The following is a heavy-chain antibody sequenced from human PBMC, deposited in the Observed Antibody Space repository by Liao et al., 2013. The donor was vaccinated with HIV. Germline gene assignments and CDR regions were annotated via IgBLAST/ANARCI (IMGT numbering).Heavy chain of an antibody. V-gene: IGHV4-61*02. CDR3: VRVQRGGSHAFDI. Sequence: QVQLQESGPGLVKPSQTLSLTCTVSGGSISSGSSYWSWIRQPPGRAEWIGRIHTGGSANYNPSLKSRVAISVETSKNQFSLRLTSVTAADSAVYFCVRVQRGGSHAFDIWSPGTMVTVSS. CDR1: GGSISSGSSY. D-gene: IGHD1-1*01. J-gene: IGHJ3*02. CDR2: IHTGGSA.